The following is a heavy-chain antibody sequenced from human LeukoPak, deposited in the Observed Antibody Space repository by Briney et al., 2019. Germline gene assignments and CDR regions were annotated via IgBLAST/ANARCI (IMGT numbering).Heavy chain of an antibody. D-gene: IGHD3-10*01. Sequence: PGGSLRLSCAASGFTFSSYGMHWVRQAPGKGLEWVAVISYDGSNKYYADSVKGRFTISRDNSKNTLYLQMNSLRAEDTAVYCCAKDSTGVTDYWGQGTLVTVSS. CDR1: GFTFSSYG. J-gene: IGHJ4*02. CDR2: ISYDGSNK. CDR3: AKDSTGVTDY. V-gene: IGHV3-30*18.